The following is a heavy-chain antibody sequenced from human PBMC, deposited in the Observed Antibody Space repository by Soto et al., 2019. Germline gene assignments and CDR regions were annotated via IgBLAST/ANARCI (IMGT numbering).Heavy chain of an antibody. Sequence: QVQLVESGGGVVQPGRSLSLSCAASGFSLSSYAMHWVRQAPGKGLEWVAVIAYDGSNIYYADSVRGRFTISRDNSKSTVFLQMSSLRPDDTAVYYCARGFMTTVTEYYSDFWGQGTLVTVSS. J-gene: IGHJ4*02. V-gene: IGHV3-30-3*01. D-gene: IGHD4-4*01. CDR3: ARGFMTTVTEYYSDF. CDR1: GFSLSSYA. CDR2: IAYDGSNI.